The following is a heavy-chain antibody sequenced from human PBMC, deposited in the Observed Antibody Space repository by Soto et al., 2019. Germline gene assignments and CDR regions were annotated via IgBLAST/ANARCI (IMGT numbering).Heavy chain of an antibody. J-gene: IGHJ6*03. CDR2: ISYDGSNK. V-gene: IGHV3-30*18. CDR3: AKAAPISGYGLPYYYYYYMDV. CDR1: GFTFSSYG. D-gene: IGHD5-12*01. Sequence: GGSLRLSCAASGFTFSSYGMHWVRQAPGKGLEWVAVISYDGSNKYYADSVKGRFTISRDNSKNTLYLQMNSLRAEDTAVYYCAKAAPISGYGLPYYYYYYMDVWGKGTTVTVSS.